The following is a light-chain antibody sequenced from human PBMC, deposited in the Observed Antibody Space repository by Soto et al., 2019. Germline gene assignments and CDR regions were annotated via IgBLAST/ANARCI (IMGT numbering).Light chain of an antibody. CDR1: QSVSSSY. Sequence: EIVLTQSPGTLSLSPGERATLSCRASQSVSSSYLAWYQQKPGQAPRLLIYVASSRATGIPDRFSGSGSGTAFTLTISSLEPEDSAVYYCQQYGSSPRTFGQGTKVEIK. J-gene: IGKJ1*01. CDR3: QQYGSSPRT. V-gene: IGKV3-20*01. CDR2: VAS.